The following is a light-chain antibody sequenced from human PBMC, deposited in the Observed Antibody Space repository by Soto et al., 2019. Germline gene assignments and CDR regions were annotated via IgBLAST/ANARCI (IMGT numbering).Light chain of an antibody. Sequence: QSALTQPPSASGSPGQSVTISCTGTSSDVGGYNFVSWYQQHPGKAPKLMIYEDNQRPSGVPDRFSGSIDSSSNSASLAISGLKTEDEADYYCQSYDTNIVVFGGGTKLTVL. CDR2: EDN. CDR3: QSYDTNIVV. V-gene: IGLV2-8*01. J-gene: IGLJ2*01. CDR1: SSDVGGYNF.